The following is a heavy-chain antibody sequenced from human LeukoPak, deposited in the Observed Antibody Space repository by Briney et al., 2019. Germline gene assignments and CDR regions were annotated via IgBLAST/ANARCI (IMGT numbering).Heavy chain of an antibody. J-gene: IGHJ4*02. V-gene: IGHV3-30*01. CDR1: GFTFGSSI. D-gene: IGHD6-19*01. Sequence: GGSLRLSCAASGFTFGSSIMHWVRQAPGKGLEWVAVISYGENRKYYADSVKGRFTISRDNSKNTLYLQMNSLRTEDTAVYYCARKTGWQFDYWGQGTLVAVSS. CDR2: ISYGENRK. CDR3: ARKTGWQFDY.